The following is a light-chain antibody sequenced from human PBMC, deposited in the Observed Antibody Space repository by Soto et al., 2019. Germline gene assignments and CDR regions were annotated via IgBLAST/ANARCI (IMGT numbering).Light chain of an antibody. CDR3: QQYKNWPRT. CDR1: QTISSN. V-gene: IGKV3-15*01. J-gene: IGKJ1*01. Sequence: PATLSVSPGERGTLSCRASQTISSNLAWYQQKPGQAPRLLIFDASTRATGIPVRFSGSGSGTEFTLSISSLQSEDFAVYYCQQYKNWPRTFGQGTKVDIK. CDR2: DAS.